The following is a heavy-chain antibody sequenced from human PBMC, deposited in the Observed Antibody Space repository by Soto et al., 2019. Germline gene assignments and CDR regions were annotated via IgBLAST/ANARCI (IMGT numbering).Heavy chain of an antibody. CDR2: IYYSGST. V-gene: IGHV4-39*01. D-gene: IGHD3-10*01. CDR3: APVGPSGPGVDP. CDR1: GGSMSSSSYY. Sequence: QLQLQESGPGLVKPSETLSLTCTVSGGSMSSSSYYWGWIRQPPGKGLEWIGSIYYSGSTYYNPSLKSRVTISVDTSKNQFSLKVTSVTAADTAVYYCAPVGPSGPGVDPWGQGPLVTVSS. J-gene: IGHJ5*02.